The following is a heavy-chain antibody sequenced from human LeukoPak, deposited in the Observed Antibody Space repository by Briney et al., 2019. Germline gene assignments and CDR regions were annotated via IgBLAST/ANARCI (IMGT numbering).Heavy chain of an antibody. CDR3: AKSKLGSYHTVTSPYFDY. CDR2: ISGSGGST. D-gene: IGHD4-11*01. V-gene: IGHV3-23*01. Sequence: GGSLRLSCAASGFTFSSYAMSWVRQAPGKGLEWVSAISGSGGSTYYADSVKGRFTISRDNSKNTLYLQMNSLRAEDTAVYYCAKSKLGSYHTVTSPYFDYWGQGTLVTVSS. CDR1: GFTFSSYA. J-gene: IGHJ4*02.